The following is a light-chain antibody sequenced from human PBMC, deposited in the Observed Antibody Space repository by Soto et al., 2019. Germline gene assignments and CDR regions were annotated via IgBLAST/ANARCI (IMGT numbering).Light chain of an antibody. Sequence: QSALTQPASVSGSPGQSITISCTGSSSDVGSNNLVSWYQHHPGKAPKLIIYEVTKRPSGDSNRFSGSKSGNTASLTISGLQPEDEADYYCCSYGGSYTWVFGVGTQLTVL. CDR1: SSDVGSNNL. CDR3: CSYGGSYTWV. CDR2: EVT. J-gene: IGLJ2*01. V-gene: IGLV2-23*02.